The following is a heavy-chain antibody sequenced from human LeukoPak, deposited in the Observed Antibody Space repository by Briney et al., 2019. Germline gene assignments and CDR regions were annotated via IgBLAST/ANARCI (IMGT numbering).Heavy chain of an antibody. CDR1: GGSISSYY. D-gene: IGHD3-22*01. Sequence: SETLSPTCTVSGGSISSYYWSWIRQPPGKGLEWIGYIYYSGSTNYNPSLKSRVTISVDTSKNQFSLKLSSVTAADTAVYYCARVGGAYYYDSSGYYVYWGQGTLVTVSS. CDR3: ARVGGAYYYDSSGYYVY. J-gene: IGHJ4*02. V-gene: IGHV4-59*01. CDR2: IYYSGST.